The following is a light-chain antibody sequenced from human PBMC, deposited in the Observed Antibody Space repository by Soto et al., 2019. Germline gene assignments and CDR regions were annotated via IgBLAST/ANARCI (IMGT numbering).Light chain of an antibody. J-gene: IGKJ2*01. CDR2: AAS. CDR3: QQYNKWPYT. Sequence: EIVMTQSPATLSVSPGERATLSCRASQSVSSNLAWYQQKPGLTPRLLIYAASTRAAGIPARFSGSGSGTDFTLTISSLQSGDFAVYYCQQYNKWPYTFGQGTKLEIK. V-gene: IGKV3-15*01. CDR1: QSVSSN.